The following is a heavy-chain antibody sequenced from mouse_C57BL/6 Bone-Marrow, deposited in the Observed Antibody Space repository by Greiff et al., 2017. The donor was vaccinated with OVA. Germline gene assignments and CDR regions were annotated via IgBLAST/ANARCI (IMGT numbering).Heavy chain of an antibody. V-gene: IGHV1-18*01. D-gene: IGHD1-1*01. CDR3: ARVDYYGSSPYV. Sequence: VQLQQSGPELVKPGASVKIPCKASGYTFTDYNMDWVKQSHGKSLEWIGDINPNNGGTIDNQKFKGKATLTVDKSSSTAYMELRSLTSEDTAVYYCARVDYYGSSPYVWGTGTTVTVSS. J-gene: IGHJ1*03. CDR2: INPNNGGT. CDR1: GYTFTDYN.